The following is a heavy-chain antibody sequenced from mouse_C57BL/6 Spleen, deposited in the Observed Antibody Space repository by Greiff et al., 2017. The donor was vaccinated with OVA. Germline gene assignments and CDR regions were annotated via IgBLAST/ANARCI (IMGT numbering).Heavy chain of an antibody. CDR1: GYAFSSSW. Sequence: VQLQQSGPELVKPGASVKISCKASGYAFSSSWMNWVKQRPGKGLEWIGRIYPGDGDTNYNGKFKGKATLTADKSSSTAYMQLSSLTSEDSAVSFCAREYTSSIYWYSDVWGTGTPVTVSA. J-gene: IGHJ1*03. D-gene: IGHD1-1*01. V-gene: IGHV1-82*01. CDR3: AREYTSSIYWYSDV. CDR2: IYPGDGDT.